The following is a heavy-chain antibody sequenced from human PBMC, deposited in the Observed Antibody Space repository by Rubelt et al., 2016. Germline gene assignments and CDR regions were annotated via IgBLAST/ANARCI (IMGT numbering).Heavy chain of an antibody. CDR3: ARDGQLWLPYYYYGMDV. CDR1: GFTFSSYE. D-gene: IGHD5-18*01. CDR2: VSSSGSTI. Sequence: CAASGFTFSSYELNWVRQAPGKGLEWVSYVSSSGSTIYYADSVKGRFTISRDNAKNSLYLQMNSLRAEDTAVYYCARDGQLWLPYYYYGMDVWGQGTTVTVSS. J-gene: IGHJ6*02. V-gene: IGHV3-48*03.